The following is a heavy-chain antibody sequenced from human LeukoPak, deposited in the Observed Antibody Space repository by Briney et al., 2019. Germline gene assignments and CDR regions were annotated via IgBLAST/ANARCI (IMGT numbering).Heavy chain of an antibody. CDR2: IYRGGST. CDR1: GFTVNSIY. J-gene: IGHJ4*02. Sequence: GGSLRLSCAASGFTVNSIYMTWVRQAPGKGLEWVSVIYRGGSTNYADSVKGRFTVSRDNSKNTLYLQMNSLQTEDTGVYYCTADVSDSSGYCHDYWGQGTQVTVSS. D-gene: IGHD3-22*01. CDR3: TADVSDSSGYCHDY. V-gene: IGHV3-53*01.